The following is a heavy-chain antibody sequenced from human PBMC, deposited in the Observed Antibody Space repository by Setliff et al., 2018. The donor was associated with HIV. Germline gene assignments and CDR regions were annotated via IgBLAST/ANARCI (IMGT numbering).Heavy chain of an antibody. J-gene: IGHJ4*02. Sequence: GASVMVSCKASGYTFTSYGISWVRQAPGQGLEWMGWISAYNGNTNYAQKLQGRVTMTTDTSTSTAYMELRSLRSDDTAVYYCARGVVVVPAAMHFDYWGQGTLVTVSS. D-gene: IGHD2-2*01. V-gene: IGHV1-18*01. CDR3: ARGVVVVPAAMHFDY. CDR1: GYTFTSYG. CDR2: ISAYNGNT.